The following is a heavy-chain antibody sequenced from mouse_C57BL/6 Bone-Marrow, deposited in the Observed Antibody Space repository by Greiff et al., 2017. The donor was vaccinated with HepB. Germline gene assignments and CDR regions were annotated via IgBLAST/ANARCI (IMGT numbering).Heavy chain of an antibody. CDR3: ARSSYYGSSFRFDY. CDR2: ISYDGSN. CDR1: GYSITSGYY. D-gene: IGHD1-1*01. Sequence: EVQLQESGPGLVKPSQSLSLTCSVTGYSITSGYYWNWIRQFPGNKLEWMGYISYDGSNNYNPSLKNRISITRDTSKNQFFLKLNSVTTEDTATYYCARSSYYGSSFRFDYWGQGTTLTVSS. J-gene: IGHJ2*01. V-gene: IGHV3-6*01.